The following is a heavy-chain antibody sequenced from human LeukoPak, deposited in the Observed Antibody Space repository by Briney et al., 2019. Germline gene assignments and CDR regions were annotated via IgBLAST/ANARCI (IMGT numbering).Heavy chain of an antibody. V-gene: IGHV3-30*04. CDR2: ISYDGSNK. Sequence: GGSLRLSCAASGFTFSSYAMHWVRQAPGKGLEWVAVISYDGSNKYYADSVKGRFTISRDNSKITLYLQMNSLRAEDTAVYYCARGGIESGNDLLAWYYYYYGMDVWGQGTTVTVSS. CDR1: GFTFSSYA. CDR3: ARGGIESGNDLLAWYYYYYGMDV. D-gene: IGHD5-12*01. J-gene: IGHJ6*02.